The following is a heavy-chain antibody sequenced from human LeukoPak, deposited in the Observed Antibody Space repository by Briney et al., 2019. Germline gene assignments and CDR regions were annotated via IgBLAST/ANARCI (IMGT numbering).Heavy chain of an antibody. D-gene: IGHD5-24*01. CDR2: ITPSGDT. V-gene: IGHV1-2*02. J-gene: IGHJ4*02. CDR3: ARDRYGDGFAHFDY. Sequence: GASVTVSCKASGYTFSGYYIHWVRQAPGQGLEWMGWITPSGDTNYAQKFQGRVAITRDTSITTAYMDLSRLTSDDTAVYYCARDRYGDGFAHFDYWGQGALVTVSS. CDR1: GYTFSGYY.